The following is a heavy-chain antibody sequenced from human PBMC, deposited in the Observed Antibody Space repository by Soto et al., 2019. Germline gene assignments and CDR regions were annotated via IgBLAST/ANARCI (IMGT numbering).Heavy chain of an antibody. D-gene: IGHD1-7*01. V-gene: IGHV3-33*01. J-gene: IGHJ5*02. Sequence: GGSLRLSCAGTGFRFGTYGLHWVSQAPGKGLEWVAVIWYGGSKKYYAESVKGRFTISRDDSRSALYLQMNSLRAEDTAVYYCARDIRGRTNYFDPWGEGTLVTVSS. CDR2: IWYGGSKK. CDR1: GFRFGTYG. CDR3: ARDIRGRTNYFDP.